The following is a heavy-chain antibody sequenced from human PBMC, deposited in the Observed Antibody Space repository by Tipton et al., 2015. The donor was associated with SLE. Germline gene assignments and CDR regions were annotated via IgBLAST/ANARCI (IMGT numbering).Heavy chain of an antibody. V-gene: IGHV4-30-4*01. CDR2: IYYSGST. CDR1: GGSISSGDYY. J-gene: IGHJ6*04. D-gene: IGHD3-3*01. CDR3: ARAAESGYVYYYYAMDV. Sequence: TLSLTCTVSGGSISSGDYYWSWIRQPPGKGLEWIGYIYYSGSTYYNPSLKSRVTISVDTSKNQFSLKLSSVTAADTAVYYCARAAESGYVYYYYAMDVWGKGTTVTVSS.